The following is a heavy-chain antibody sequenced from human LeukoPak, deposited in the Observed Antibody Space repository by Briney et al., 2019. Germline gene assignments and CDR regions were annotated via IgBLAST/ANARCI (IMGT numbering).Heavy chain of an antibody. CDR1: GFTVSSNY. J-gene: IGHJ4*02. CDR2: IYSGGST. CDR3: ARESLGGSSFDY. D-gene: IGHD1-26*01. Sequence: PGGSLRLSCAASGFTVSSNYMSWVRQAPGKGLEWVSVIYSGGSTYYADSVKGRFTITRDNSKNTLYLQMNSLRAEDTAVYYCARESLGGSSFDYWGQGTLVTVSS. V-gene: IGHV3-66*02.